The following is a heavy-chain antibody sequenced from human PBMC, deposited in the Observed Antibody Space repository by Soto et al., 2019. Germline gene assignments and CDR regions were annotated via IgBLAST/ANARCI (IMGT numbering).Heavy chain of an antibody. CDR1: GYTFTSYY. V-gene: IGHV1-46*01. CDR2: INPSGGST. D-gene: IGHD3-10*01. CDR3: ALGITMVRGVIIKVDHLDY. J-gene: IGHJ4*02. Sequence: ASVKVSCKASGYTFTSYYMHWVRQAPGQGLEWMGIINPSGGSTSYAQKFQGRVTMTRDTSTSTVYMELSSLGSEDTAVYYCALGITMVRGVIIKVDHLDYWGQGTLVTVSS.